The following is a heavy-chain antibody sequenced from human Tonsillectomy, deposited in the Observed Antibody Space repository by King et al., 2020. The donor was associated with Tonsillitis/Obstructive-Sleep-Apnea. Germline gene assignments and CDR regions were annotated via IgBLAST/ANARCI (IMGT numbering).Heavy chain of an antibody. CDR3: APQGYCSGGRCYSDYFDY. J-gene: IGHJ4*02. CDR2: IYWDDDK. D-gene: IGHD2-15*01. V-gene: IGHV2-5*02. Sequence: ITLKESGPTLVKPTQTLTLTCTFSGFSLSTSGVGVGWIRQPPGKALEWLALIYWDDDKRYSPSLKSRLTITKDTSKNQVVLTMTNMDPVDTATYYCAPQGYCSGGRCYSDYFDYWGQGTLVTVSS. CDR1: GFSLSTSGVG.